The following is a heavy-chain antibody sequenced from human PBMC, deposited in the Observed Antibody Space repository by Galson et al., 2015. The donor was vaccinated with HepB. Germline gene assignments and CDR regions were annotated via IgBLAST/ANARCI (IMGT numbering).Heavy chain of an antibody. J-gene: IGHJ4*02. V-gene: IGHV3-23*01. CDR1: GFTFNTYA. CDR2: ISASGIST. Sequence: RLSCAASGFTFNTYAMNWVRQAPGKGLAWVSAISASGISTYYADSVGGRFTISRDNSKNTLYLQKDFVEADDTAIYYCAKDDTYYDYGDSYFDSWGQGALVSVST. CDR3: AKDDTYYDYGDSYFDS. D-gene: IGHD4-17*01.